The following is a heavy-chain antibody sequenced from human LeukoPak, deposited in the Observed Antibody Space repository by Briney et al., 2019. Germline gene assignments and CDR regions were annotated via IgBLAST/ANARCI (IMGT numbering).Heavy chain of an antibody. CDR1: AFIFSGHW. J-gene: IGHJ4*02. V-gene: IGHV3-7*03. CDR2: IKEDGSER. Sequence: GGSLRLSCEGSAFIFSGHWMNWVRQTPGKGLEWVASIKEDGSERQYVDSVKGRFSISRDNTKGSLFLQLNSLRAEDTAVYYCAKGDVVVIPPGNDYWGQGTLVTVSS. D-gene: IGHD2-2*01. CDR3: AKGDVVVIPPGNDY.